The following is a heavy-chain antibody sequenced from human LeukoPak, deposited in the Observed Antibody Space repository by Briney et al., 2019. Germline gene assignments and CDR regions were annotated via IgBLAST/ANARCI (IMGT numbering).Heavy chain of an antibody. Sequence: ASVKVSCKASGYTFSDYYMHWVRQAPGQGLEWMGWISAYNGNTNYAQKLQGRVTMTTDTSTSTAYMELRSLRSDDTAVYYCARTYVPGYSSSWSYFDYWGQGTLVTVSS. CDR3: ARTYVPGYSSSWSYFDY. V-gene: IGHV1-18*04. D-gene: IGHD6-13*01. CDR2: ISAYNGNT. CDR1: GYTFSDYY. J-gene: IGHJ4*02.